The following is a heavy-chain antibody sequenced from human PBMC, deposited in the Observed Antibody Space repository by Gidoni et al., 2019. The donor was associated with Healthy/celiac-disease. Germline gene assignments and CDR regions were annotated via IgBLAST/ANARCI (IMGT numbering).Heavy chain of an antibody. CDR1: GFTFSSYA. V-gene: IGHV3-30*04. CDR2: ISYDGSNK. D-gene: IGHD3-22*01. Sequence: QVQLVESGGGVVQPGSSLRLSCAASGFTFSSYAMHWVRQAPGKGLEWVAVISYDGSNKYDADSVKGRFTISRDNSKNTLYLQMNSLRAEDTAVYYCARVYYYDSSGYFQHWGQGTLVTVSA. J-gene: IGHJ1*01. CDR3: ARVYYYDSSGYFQH.